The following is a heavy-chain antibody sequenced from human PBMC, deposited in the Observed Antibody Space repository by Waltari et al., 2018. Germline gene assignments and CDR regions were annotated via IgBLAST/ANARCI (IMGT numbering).Heavy chain of an antibody. J-gene: IGHJ4*02. CDR1: GFTFSSYA. CDR2: ISGSGGST. Sequence: EVQLLESGGGLVQPGGSLRLSCAASGFTFSSYAMSWVRQAPGKGLEWVSAISGSGGSTYYADSVKGRFTISRDNSKNTLYLQMNSLRAEDTAVYYCAKHWGGGSYFASFLDYWGQGTLVTVSS. V-gene: IGHV3-23*01. D-gene: IGHD1-26*01. CDR3: AKHWGGGSYFASFLDY.